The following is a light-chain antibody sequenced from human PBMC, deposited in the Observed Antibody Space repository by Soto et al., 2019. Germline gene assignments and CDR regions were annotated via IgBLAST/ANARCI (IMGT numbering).Light chain of an antibody. CDR3: QLRSSWPMYT. CDR1: QSVSSY. CDR2: DAS. V-gene: IGKV3-11*01. Sequence: EIVLTQSPATLSSSPGERATLSCRASQSVSSYLAWYQQKPGQAPRLLIYDASNRATGIPARFSGSGSGADFTLTISSLEPEDFAHYYCQLRSSWPMYTFGQGTKLESK. J-gene: IGKJ2*01.